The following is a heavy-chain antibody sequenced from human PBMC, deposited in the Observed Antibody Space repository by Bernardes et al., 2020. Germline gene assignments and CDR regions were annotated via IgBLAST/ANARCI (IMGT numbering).Heavy chain of an antibody. CDR1: GFTFSNYA. J-gene: IGHJ4*02. Sequence: GGSLRLSCAASGFTFSNYAMSWVRQAPGKGLEWVSTMSGSGGSTYYADSVKGRFTISRENSKNTLYLQMNSLRAEDTDVYYCAKGLQPYYYDSSGYYCFDYRGQGSLVTVSS. V-gene: IGHV3-23*01. CDR2: MSGSGGST. D-gene: IGHD3-22*01. CDR3: AKGLQPYYYDSSGYYCFDY.